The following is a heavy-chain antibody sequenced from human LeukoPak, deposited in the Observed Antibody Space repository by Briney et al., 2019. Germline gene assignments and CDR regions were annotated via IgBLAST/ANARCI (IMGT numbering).Heavy chain of an antibody. CDR2: MSGSAVST. Sequence: PGGSLRLSCGASGFSFHSYAMTWVRQAPGKGLEWVSGMSGSAVSTHYADSVKGRFTISRDSSKSTLYAQMNSLRAEDTAVYFSARVIDYGALDACDIWGQGTMVTVSS. J-gene: IGHJ3*02. D-gene: IGHD4-17*01. V-gene: IGHV3-23*01. CDR3: ARVIDYGALDACDI. CDR1: GFSFHSYA.